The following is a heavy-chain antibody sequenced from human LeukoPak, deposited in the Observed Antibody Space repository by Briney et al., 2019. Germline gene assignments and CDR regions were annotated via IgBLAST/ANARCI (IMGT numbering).Heavy chain of an antibody. CDR2: INPSGGST. V-gene: IGHV1-46*01. CDR3: ARDTYYYDSSGYFSFDY. J-gene: IGHJ4*02. Sequence: GASVKVSCKASGYTFTSYYMHWVRQAPGQGLEWMGIINPSGGSTSYAQKFQGRVTMTRDTSTSTVYMELSSLRSEDTAVYYCARDTYYYDSSGYFSFDYWGQGTLVTVSS. CDR1: GYTFTSYY. D-gene: IGHD3-22*01.